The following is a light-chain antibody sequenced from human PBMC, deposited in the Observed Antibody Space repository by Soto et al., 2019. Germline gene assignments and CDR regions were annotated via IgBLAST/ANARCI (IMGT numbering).Light chain of an antibody. V-gene: IGKV3-15*01. Sequence: EIVMTQSPATLSVSPGERATLSCRASQSVAGNLAWYQQKPGQAPRLLIYDASTRATGIPARFSGSGSGTEFTVTISSVQSEDFAVYYCQQYTNWHWTFGQGTKVDIK. CDR2: DAS. CDR3: QQYTNWHWT. CDR1: QSVAGN. J-gene: IGKJ1*01.